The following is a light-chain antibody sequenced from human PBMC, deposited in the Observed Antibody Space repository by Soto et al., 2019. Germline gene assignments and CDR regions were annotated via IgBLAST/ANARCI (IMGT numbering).Light chain of an antibody. CDR1: QSISKY. V-gene: IGKV3D-15*01. Sequence: VITQSPATLSLSPGDRATVFCMASQSISKYLAWYQQKPGQAPKLLIHDASNRATGIPARFSGSGSGTDFTLTISSLQPEDFAVYYCQQYGCSPRTFGQGTKVDIK. CDR3: QQYGCSPRT. CDR2: DAS. J-gene: IGKJ1*01.